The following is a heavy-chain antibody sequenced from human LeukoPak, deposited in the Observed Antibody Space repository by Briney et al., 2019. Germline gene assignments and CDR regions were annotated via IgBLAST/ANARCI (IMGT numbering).Heavy chain of an antibody. J-gene: IGHJ4*02. CDR2: INHSGST. CDR3: ARGVDYYDSSGYYYAFFDY. CDR1: GGSFSGYY. Sequence: SETLSLICAVYGGSFSGYYWSWIRQPPGKGLEWIGEINHSGSTNYNPSLKSRVTISVDTSKNQFSLKLSSVTAADTAVYYCARGVDYYDSSGYYYAFFDYWGQGTLVTVSS. V-gene: IGHV4-34*01. D-gene: IGHD3-22*01.